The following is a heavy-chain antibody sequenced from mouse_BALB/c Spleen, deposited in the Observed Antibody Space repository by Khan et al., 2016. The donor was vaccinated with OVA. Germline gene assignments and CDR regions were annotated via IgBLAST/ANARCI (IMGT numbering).Heavy chain of an antibody. CDR2: ISPGSGDT. D-gene: IGHD1-2*01. V-gene: IGHV1-77*01. CDR3: ARWNCIGYTFAY. CDR1: GYTFTDYY. Sequence: QVQLKESGAELARPGASVKLSCKASGYTFTDYYINWVKQRTGQGLEWIGEISPGSGDTYYNEKLKGKATLTADKSSSSVYMQLSSLTAEASAVSCGARWNCIGYTFAYWGQGTLVTVSA. J-gene: IGHJ3*01.